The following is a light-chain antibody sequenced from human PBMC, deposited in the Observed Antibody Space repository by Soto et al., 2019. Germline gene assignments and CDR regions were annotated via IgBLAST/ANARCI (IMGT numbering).Light chain of an antibody. J-gene: IGKJ4*01. CDR2: DAS. CDR3: QQFSSYPLP. CDR1: QTVRNNY. V-gene: IGKV3-20*01. Sequence: IVLTQAAVTLSLSPLERATLSFRASQTVRNNYLAWYQQKPGQAPRLLIYDASSRATGIPDRFSGGGSGTDFTLTISRLEPEDFAVYYCQQFSSYPLPFGGGTKVDIK.